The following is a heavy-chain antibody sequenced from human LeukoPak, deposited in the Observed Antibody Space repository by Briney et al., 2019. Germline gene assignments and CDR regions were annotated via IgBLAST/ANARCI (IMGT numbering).Heavy chain of an antibody. D-gene: IGHD3-22*01. Sequence: PSETLSLTCTVSGGSISSYYWRWLRKPPGKGLEWIGYIYYSGPTNYNPSLKSRVIISVDTSKNQFSLKLSSLTAADTAVYYCARAYYYASSAFDIWGQGTMVTVSS. J-gene: IGHJ3*02. V-gene: IGHV4-59*08. CDR3: ARAYYYASSAFDI. CDR2: IYYSGPT. CDR1: GGSISSYY.